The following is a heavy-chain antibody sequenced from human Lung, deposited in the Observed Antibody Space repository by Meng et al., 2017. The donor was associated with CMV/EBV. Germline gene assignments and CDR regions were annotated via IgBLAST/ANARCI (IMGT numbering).Heavy chain of an antibody. CDR1: GFTFSSYA. Sequence: SCAASGFTFSSYAMHWVRQAPGKGLEWVAVISYDGSNKYYADSVKGRFTIPSDNSKNTLYLQMNGLRAEDTAVYYCARWGVDTAMADYYYVMDVXGQGXTVTVSS. V-gene: IGHV3-30*04. CDR2: ISYDGSNK. D-gene: IGHD5-18*01. CDR3: ARWGVDTAMADYYYVMDV. J-gene: IGHJ6*02.